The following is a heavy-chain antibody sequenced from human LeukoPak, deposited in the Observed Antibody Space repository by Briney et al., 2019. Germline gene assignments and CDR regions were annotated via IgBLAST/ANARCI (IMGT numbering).Heavy chain of an antibody. J-gene: IGHJ3*02. CDR2: ISAYNGNT. V-gene: IGHV1-18*01. D-gene: IGHD3-3*01. CDR1: GYTFTSYG. CDR3: ARGTTIFGVSLSAFDI. Sequence: ASVKVSCKASGYTFTSYGISWVRQAPGQGLEWMGWISAYNGNTNYAQNLQGRVTMTTDTSTSTAYMALRSLRSDDTAVYYCARGTTIFGVSLSAFDIWGQGTMVTVSS.